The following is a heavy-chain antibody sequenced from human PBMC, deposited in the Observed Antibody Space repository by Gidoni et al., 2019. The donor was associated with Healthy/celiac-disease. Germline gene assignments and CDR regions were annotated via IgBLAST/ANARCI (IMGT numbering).Heavy chain of an antibody. CDR3: ARRVAVANYWYFDL. CDR2: IYYSGSP. CDR1: GGSISSSSSS. V-gene: IGHV4-39*01. J-gene: IGHJ2*01. D-gene: IGHD6-19*01. Sequence: QLQLQESGPGLVKPSETLSLTCTVSGGSISSSSSSWGWIRQPPGKGVGWIGSIYYSGSPYNNPSLKSRVTISVDTSKNQFSLKLSSVTAADTAVYYCARRVAVANYWYFDLWGRGTLVTVSS.